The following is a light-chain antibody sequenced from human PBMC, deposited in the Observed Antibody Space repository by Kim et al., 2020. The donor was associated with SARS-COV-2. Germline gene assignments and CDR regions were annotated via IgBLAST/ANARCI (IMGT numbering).Light chain of an antibody. Sequence: AVSPGERATSSCGASQSVGNNIAWYQQKPGRAPRLLIYTASTRATGIPARFSGSGSGTEFTLTISSLQSEDFATYYCQQYHDWPSFGGGTKVDIK. V-gene: IGKV3-15*01. CDR1: QSVGNN. J-gene: IGKJ4*01. CDR2: TAS. CDR3: QQYHDWPS.